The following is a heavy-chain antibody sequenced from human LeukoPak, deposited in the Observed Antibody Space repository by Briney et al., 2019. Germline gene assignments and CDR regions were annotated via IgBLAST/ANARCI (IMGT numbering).Heavy chain of an antibody. Sequence: ASVKVSCKASGHTFTGYYIHWVRQVPGQGLEWMGWINPNSGGTNYAQKFQGRVTMTWDTFMTTAYMELSSLRSDDTAAYYCARGRRGLPTAYYFDYWGQGTLVTVSS. J-gene: IGHJ4*02. V-gene: IGHV1-2*02. D-gene: IGHD1-26*01. CDR3: ARGRRGLPTAYYFDY. CDR1: GHTFTGYY. CDR2: INPNSGGT.